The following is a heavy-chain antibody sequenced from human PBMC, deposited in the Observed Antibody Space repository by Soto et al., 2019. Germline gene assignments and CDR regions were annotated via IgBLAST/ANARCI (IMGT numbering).Heavy chain of an antibody. CDR2: IWYDVSNK. J-gene: IGHJ4*02. D-gene: IGHD2-15*01. CDR3: ARDADLLVVAAPRGFDY. V-gene: IGHV3-33*01. Sequence: HPGGSLRLYCAASGFTFSSYGMHLVRQAPGKGLEWVAVIWYDVSNKYYADSVKGRFTIARDNSKNTLYLQMNSLRAEDTAVYYCARDADLLVVAAPRGFDYWGQGTLVTVSS. CDR1: GFTFSSYG.